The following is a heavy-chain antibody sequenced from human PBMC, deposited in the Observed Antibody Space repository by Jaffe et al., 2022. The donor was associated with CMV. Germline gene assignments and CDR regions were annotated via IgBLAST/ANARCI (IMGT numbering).Heavy chain of an antibody. V-gene: IGHV3-7*01. D-gene: IGHD6-19*01. J-gene: IGHJ4*02. CDR1: GFTFSSYW. CDR2: IKQDGSEK. Sequence: EVQLVESGGGLVQPGGSLRLSCAASGFTFSSYWMSWVRQAPGKGLEWVANIKQDGSEKYYVDSVKGRFTISRDNAKNSLYLQMNSLRAEDTAVYYCARDPVSSGWPYYFDYWGQGTLVTVSS. CDR3: ARDPVSSGWPYYFDY.